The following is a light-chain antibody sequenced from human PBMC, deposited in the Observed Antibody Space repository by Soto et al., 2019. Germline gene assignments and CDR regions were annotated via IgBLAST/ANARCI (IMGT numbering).Light chain of an antibody. CDR1: QSVLYSSNNKNY. V-gene: IGKV4-1*01. J-gene: IGKJ1*01. CDR3: KQYYSPPPT. Sequence: DIVMTQSPDSLAVSLGERATINCKSSQSVLYSSNNKNYLAWYQQKPGQPPKLLIYWASTRESGVPDRFSGSGSWTDFTLTISSLQAEDVAFYYCKQYYSPPPTFGHGNNVEI. CDR2: WAS.